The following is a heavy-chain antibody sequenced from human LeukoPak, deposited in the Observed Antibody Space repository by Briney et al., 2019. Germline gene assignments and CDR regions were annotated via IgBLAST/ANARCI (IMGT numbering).Heavy chain of an antibody. Sequence: TGGSLRLSCAASGFTFSSYWMHWVRQAPGKGLEWVAVISYDGSNKYYADSVKGRFTISRDNSKNTLYLQMNSLSAEDTAVYYCAREGGIAVAGPLHPYYYYGMDVWGQGTTVTVSS. D-gene: IGHD6-19*01. CDR1: GFTFSSYW. J-gene: IGHJ6*02. V-gene: IGHV3-30-3*01. CDR3: AREGGIAVAGPLHPYYYYGMDV. CDR2: ISYDGSNK.